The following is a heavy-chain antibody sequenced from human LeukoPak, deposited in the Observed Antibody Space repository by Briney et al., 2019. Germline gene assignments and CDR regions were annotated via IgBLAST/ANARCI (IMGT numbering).Heavy chain of an antibody. CDR3: ARRYAGYSSGWYGFDY. Sequence: SETLSLTCAVYGGSFSGYYWSWLRQPPGKGLEWIGEINHSGSTNYNPSLKSRVTISVDTSKNQFSLKLSSVTAADTAVYYCARRYAGYSSGWYGFDYWGQGTLVTVSS. CDR1: GGSFSGYY. V-gene: IGHV4-34*01. J-gene: IGHJ4*02. D-gene: IGHD6-19*01. CDR2: INHSGST.